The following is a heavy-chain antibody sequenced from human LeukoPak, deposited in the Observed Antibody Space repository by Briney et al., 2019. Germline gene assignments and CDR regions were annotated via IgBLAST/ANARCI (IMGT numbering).Heavy chain of an antibody. CDR1: GFTFSSYA. CDR2: ISYDGSNK. D-gene: IGHD6-19*01. Sequence: PGGSLRLSCAASGFTFSSYAMHWVRQAPGKGLEWVAVISYDGSNKYYADSVKGRFTISRDNSKNTLYLQMNSLRAEDTAVYYCASSRQWLVLGGYWGQGTLVTVSS. J-gene: IGHJ4*02. V-gene: IGHV3-30-3*01. CDR3: ASSRQWLVLGGY.